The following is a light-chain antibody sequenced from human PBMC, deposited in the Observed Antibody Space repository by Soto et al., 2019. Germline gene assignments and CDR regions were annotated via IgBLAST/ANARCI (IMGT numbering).Light chain of an antibody. CDR1: SSDVGYYNY. Sequence: QSALTQPASVSGSPGQSIAISCTGTSSDVGYYNYVSWYQQHPSKAPKVMIYDVNNRPSGVSDRFSGSKSGNTASLTISGLQAEDEADYYCSSYTSSSTYVFGTGTKVTVL. V-gene: IGLV2-14*01. CDR2: DVN. J-gene: IGLJ1*01. CDR3: SSYTSSSTYV.